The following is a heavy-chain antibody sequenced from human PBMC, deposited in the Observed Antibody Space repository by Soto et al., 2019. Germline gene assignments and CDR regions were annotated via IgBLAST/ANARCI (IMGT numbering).Heavy chain of an antibody. CDR3: ARNMDYYYGPGSGNGHGV. J-gene: IGHJ6*02. Sequence: QVQLVQSGAEVKEPGDSVRVSCEASGYTFTAYYIHWVRQVPGQGLEWMGWINPKFGDTTYAQDFQGRVTMTRDMCISTVYMELSRLTSDDPAIYYCARNMDYYYGPGSGNGHGVWGQGTTVTVFS. CDR2: INPKFGDT. V-gene: IGHV1-2*02. D-gene: IGHD3-10*01. CDR1: GYTFTAYY.